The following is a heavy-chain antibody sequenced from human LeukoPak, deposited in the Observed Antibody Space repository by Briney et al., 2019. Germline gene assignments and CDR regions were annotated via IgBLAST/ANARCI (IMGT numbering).Heavy chain of an antibody. CDR1: GGSISSHY. V-gene: IGHV4-59*11. J-gene: IGHJ5*02. Sequence: SETLCLTCTVSGGSISSHYWSWIRQPPGKGLEWTGYIYYSGSTNYNPSLKSRVTISVDTSKNQFSLKLSSVTAADTAVYYCARGKIYDILTGYYTGGWFDPWGQGTLVTVSS. CDR3: ARGKIYDILTGYYTGGWFDP. D-gene: IGHD3-9*01. CDR2: IYYSGST.